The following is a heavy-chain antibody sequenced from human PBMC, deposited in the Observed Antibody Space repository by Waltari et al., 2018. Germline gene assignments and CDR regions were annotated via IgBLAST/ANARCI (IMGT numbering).Heavy chain of an antibody. CDR3: ARGLTQFGATTGFDY. D-gene: IGHD3-3*01. V-gene: IGHV4-4*02. Sequence: QVQLQESGPGLVKPSETLSLTCAVSGDSLNNNHWWCWLRQAPGKGLEWVGQVYGSGSTIYNPSVKGRVTISADNSKNQFSLTLKSVTAADTATYYCARGLTQFGATTGFDYWGQGMLVYVSS. J-gene: IGHJ4*02. CDR1: GDSLNNNHW. CDR2: VYGSGST.